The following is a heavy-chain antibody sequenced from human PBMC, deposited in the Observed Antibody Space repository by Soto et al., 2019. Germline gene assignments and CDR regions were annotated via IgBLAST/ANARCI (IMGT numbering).Heavy chain of an antibody. J-gene: IGHJ4*02. Sequence: GASVKVSCKASGYTFTSYGISWVRQAPGQGLEWMGRISAYNGNTNYAQKLQGRVTMTTDTSTSTAYMELRSLRSDDTAVYYCVLYYDFWSGYYIRYNSDYWGQGTLVTVSS. CDR1: GYTFTSYG. D-gene: IGHD3-3*01. CDR2: ISAYNGNT. V-gene: IGHV1-18*01. CDR3: VLYYDFWSGYYIRYNSDY.